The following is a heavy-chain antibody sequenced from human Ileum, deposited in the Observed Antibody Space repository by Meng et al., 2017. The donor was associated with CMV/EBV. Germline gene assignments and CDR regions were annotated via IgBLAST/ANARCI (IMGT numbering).Heavy chain of an antibody. V-gene: IGHV4-39*07. J-gene: IGHJ4*02. CDR2: IHNSGST. Sequence: SETLSLTCTVSGGSISSGSYHWGWIRQTPGKGLEWVGSIHNSGSTHYSPSLKSRVTMSVDTSKNQLSLRLTSVTAADTAVYYCARISGGGACCGADYWGQGTLVTVSS. D-gene: IGHD2-21*02. CDR1: GGSISSGSYH. CDR3: ARISGGGACCGADY.